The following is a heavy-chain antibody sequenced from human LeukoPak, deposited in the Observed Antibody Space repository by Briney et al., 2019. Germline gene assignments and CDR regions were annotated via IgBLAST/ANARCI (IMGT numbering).Heavy chain of an antibody. V-gene: IGHV1-18*01. CDR2: ISDYNGNT. J-gene: IGHJ6*03. CDR1: GYTFTSYG. D-gene: IGHD4-17*01. Sequence: ASVKVSCKASGYTFTSYGFSWVRQARGQGLEGMGWISDYNGNTNYAEKLQGRVTMTTDTSTSTAYMELRSLRSDDTAVYYCASLGDYGDYSEDDYYMDVWGKGTTVTVSS. CDR3: ASLGDYGDYSEDDYYMDV.